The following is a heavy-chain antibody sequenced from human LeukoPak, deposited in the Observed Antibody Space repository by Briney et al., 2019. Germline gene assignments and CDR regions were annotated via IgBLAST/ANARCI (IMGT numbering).Heavy chain of an antibody. Sequence: SETLSLTCTVSGGSISSYYWSWIRQPPGKGLEWIGYTYYSGSTNYNPSLKSRVTISVDTSKNQFSLKLSSVTAADTAVYYCARVGAGLANYYGSGSYNTNYYYYYYMDVWGKGTTVTISS. V-gene: IGHV4-59*01. J-gene: IGHJ6*03. CDR3: ARVGAGLANYYGSGSYNTNYYYYYYMDV. CDR2: TYYSGST. CDR1: GGSISSYY. D-gene: IGHD3-10*01.